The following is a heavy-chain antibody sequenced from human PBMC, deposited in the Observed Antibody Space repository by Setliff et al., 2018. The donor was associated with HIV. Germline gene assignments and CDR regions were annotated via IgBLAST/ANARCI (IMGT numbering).Heavy chain of an antibody. D-gene: IGHD3-10*01. CDR3: ARGDYFGSQIPRGFYFDY. J-gene: IGHJ4*02. V-gene: IGHV1-2*02. CDR2: INPSSGGT. Sequence: GASVKVSCKASGYTFTDYYVHWVRQAPGQGLEWMGWINPSSGGTNYAQTFQGRVTMTRDASITTAYLDLTSLRSDDTAVYYCARGDYFGSQIPRGFYFDYCGQGTLVTVSS. CDR1: GYTFTDYY.